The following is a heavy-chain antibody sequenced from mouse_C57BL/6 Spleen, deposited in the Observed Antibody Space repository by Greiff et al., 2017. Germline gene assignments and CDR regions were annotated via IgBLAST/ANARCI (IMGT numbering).Heavy chain of an antibody. J-gene: IGHJ3*01. CDR2: IIPGSGGT. CDR1: GYAFTNYL. CDR3: ARGEENLRAWFAD. Sequence: VQLQQSGAELVRPGTSVTVSCKASGYAFTNYLIEWVKQRPGQGLEWIGVIIPGSGGTNYNEKFKGKATLTADKSSSTAYMQLSRLTSEDAEVYICARGEENLRAWFADWGQGTLVTVSA. V-gene: IGHV1-54*01.